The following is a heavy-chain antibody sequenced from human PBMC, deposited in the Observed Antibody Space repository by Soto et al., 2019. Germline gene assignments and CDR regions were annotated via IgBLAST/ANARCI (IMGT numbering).Heavy chain of an antibody. V-gene: IGHV3-21*01. J-gene: IGHJ4*02. CDR3: ARTYGGNSVFFDY. CDR2: ISSSSSYI. CDR1: GFTFSSYS. D-gene: IGHD4-17*01. Sequence: QRLSCAASGFTFSSYSMNWVRQAPGKGLEWVSSISSSSSYIYYADSVKGRFTISRDNAKNSLYLQMNSLRAEDTAVYYCARTYGGNSVFFDYWGQGTLVTVSS.